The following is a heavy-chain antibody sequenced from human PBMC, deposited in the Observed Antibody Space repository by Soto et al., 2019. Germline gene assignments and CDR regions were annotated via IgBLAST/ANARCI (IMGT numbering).Heavy chain of an antibody. D-gene: IGHD2-15*01. CDR1: GYTFTSYD. J-gene: IGHJ6*02. V-gene: IGHV1-8*01. Sequence: ASVKVSCKASGYTFTSYDINWVRQATGQGLEWMGWMNPNSGNTGYAQKFQGRVTMTRNTSISTAYMELSSLRSEDTAVYYCARGYCSGGSCYMDYYYGMDVWGQGTTVTVS. CDR3: ARGYCSGGSCYMDYYYGMDV. CDR2: MNPNSGNT.